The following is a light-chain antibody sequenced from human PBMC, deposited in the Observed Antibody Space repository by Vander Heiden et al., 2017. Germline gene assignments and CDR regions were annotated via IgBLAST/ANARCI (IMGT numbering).Light chain of an antibody. Sequence: QSVLTKPPSASGTPGQRVTISCSGSSSNIGSNTVNWYQQLPGTAPKLIIYSNNQRPSGVPDRFSGSKSGTSASLAISGLQSEDEADYYCAAWDDSLNGHVFGTGTKVTVL. CDR3: AAWDDSLNGHV. V-gene: IGLV1-44*01. CDR1: SSNIGSNT. J-gene: IGLJ1*01. CDR2: SNN.